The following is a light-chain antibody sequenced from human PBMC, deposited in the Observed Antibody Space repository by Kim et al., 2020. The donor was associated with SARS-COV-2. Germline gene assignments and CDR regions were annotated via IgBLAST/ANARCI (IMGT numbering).Light chain of an antibody. V-gene: IGLV3-21*04. CDR3: QVWDSSSDHVV. Sequence: APGKTARITCGENNIGSKSVHWYQQKPGKAPVLVIFYDSDRPSGIPERFSGSNSGNTATLTISRVEAGDEADYYCQVWDSSSDHVVFGGGTQLTVL. CDR2: YDS. J-gene: IGLJ2*01. CDR1: NIGSKS.